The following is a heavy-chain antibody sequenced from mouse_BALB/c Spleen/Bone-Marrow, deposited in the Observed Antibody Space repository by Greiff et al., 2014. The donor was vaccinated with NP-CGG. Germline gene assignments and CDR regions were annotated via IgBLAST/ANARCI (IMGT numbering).Heavy chain of an antibody. CDR3: ANYYYGYYFDS. J-gene: IGHJ2*01. D-gene: IGHD1-1*01. CDR2: IDPANGNT. V-gene: IGHV14-3*02. CDR1: GFNIKDTY. Sequence: EVQLVESGAELVKPGASVKLSCTASGFNIKDTYMHWVKQRPEQGLEWIGRIDPANGNTKYDPKFQGKATITADTSSNTAYLQLSSLTAEDTAVYSRANYYYGYYFDSWGQGTTLTVSS.